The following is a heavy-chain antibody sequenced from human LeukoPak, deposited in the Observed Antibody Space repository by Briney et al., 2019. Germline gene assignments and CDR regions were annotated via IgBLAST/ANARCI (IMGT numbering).Heavy chain of an antibody. V-gene: IGHV1-8*01. Sequence: ASVKVSCKASGYTFTSYDINWVRQATGQGLEWMGWMNPNSGNTGYAQKFQGRVTMTRNTSISTAYMELSSLRSEDTAVYYCARGITIFGVVIHPGWFDPWGQGTLVTVSS. D-gene: IGHD3-3*01. J-gene: IGHJ5*02. CDR3: ARGITIFGVVIHPGWFDP. CDR1: GYTFTSYD. CDR2: MNPNSGNT.